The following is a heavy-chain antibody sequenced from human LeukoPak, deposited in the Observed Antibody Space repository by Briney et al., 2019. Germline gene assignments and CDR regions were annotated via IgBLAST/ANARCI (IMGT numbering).Heavy chain of an antibody. J-gene: IGHJ4*02. V-gene: IGHV1-3*01. CDR3: ATSGSGICYFDY. CDR1: GYTLTSYA. Sequence: EASVKVSCKASGYTLTSYAMHWVRQAPGQRLEWMGWINAGNGNTKYSQKFQGRVTITRDTSASTAYMELSSLRSEDTAVYYCATSGSGICYFDYWGQGTLVTVSS. CDR2: INAGNGNT. D-gene: IGHD3-10*01.